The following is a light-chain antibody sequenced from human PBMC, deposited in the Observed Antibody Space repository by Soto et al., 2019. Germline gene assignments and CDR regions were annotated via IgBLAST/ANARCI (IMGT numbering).Light chain of an antibody. CDR3: QQYDTLPLT. Sequence: DIQMTQSPSSLSASVGDRVTIICQASQDITNYLNWYQQKPGKAPKLLIHDSSNLETGVPSRFSGSGSVTYFSFTISSLQPEDIATYYCQQYDTLPLTFGQGTRLEMK. CDR1: QDITNY. J-gene: IGKJ5*01. CDR2: DSS. V-gene: IGKV1-33*01.